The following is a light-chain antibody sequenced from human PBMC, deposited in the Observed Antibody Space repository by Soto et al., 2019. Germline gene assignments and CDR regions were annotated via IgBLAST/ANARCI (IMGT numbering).Light chain of an antibody. V-gene: IGKV1-5*01. J-gene: IGKJ1*01. Sequence: DIQMTQSPSTLSASVGDRVTITCRASQSISGWLAWYQQKPGKAPKLLIYDVSSLESGVPSRFSGSGSGTDFTLTIRRLEPEDFALYYCQQYGRSQTFGQGTKVDIK. CDR2: DVS. CDR3: QQYGRSQT. CDR1: QSISGW.